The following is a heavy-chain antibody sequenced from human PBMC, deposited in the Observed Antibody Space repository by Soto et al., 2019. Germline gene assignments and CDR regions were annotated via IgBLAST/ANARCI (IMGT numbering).Heavy chain of an antibody. Sequence: RLSCAASGFTFSHYELNWVRQAPGKGLEWISYISNSAYTNYADSVKGRFTISRDNAKNSLYLQMNSLRAEDTAVYYCARGIAVAGTWWFDSWGQGTLVTAPQ. CDR3: ARGIAVAGTWWFDS. D-gene: IGHD6-19*01. J-gene: IGHJ5*01. CDR1: GFTFSHYE. CDR2: ISNSAYT. V-gene: IGHV3-48*03.